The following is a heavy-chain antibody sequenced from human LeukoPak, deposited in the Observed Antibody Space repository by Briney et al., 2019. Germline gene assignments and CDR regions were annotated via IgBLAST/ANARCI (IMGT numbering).Heavy chain of an antibody. Sequence: ASVKVSCKASGYTFTSYGISWVRQAPGQGLEWMGWISAYNGNTNYAQKLQGRVTMTTDTSTNTAYMELSSLRSEDTAVYYCATVGSSVTTMIVGWGQGTLVTVSS. CDR1: GYTFTSYG. CDR3: ATVGSSVTTMIVG. J-gene: IGHJ1*01. V-gene: IGHV1-18*01. D-gene: IGHD3-22*01. CDR2: ISAYNGNT.